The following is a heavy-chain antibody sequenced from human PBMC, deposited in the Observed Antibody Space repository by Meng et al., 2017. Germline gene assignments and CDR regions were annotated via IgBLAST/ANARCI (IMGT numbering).Heavy chain of an antibody. Sequence: QVQTSAPGLFNPSHTRSLTFPGAVGSRSPGSLSWIGTGQHPGKGLEWIGYIYYSGSPYSNPSLKRRVTISVDTSKNQFSLKLSSVTAADTAVYYCASQGGLSTYNWFDPWGQGTLVTVSS. CDR2: IYYSGSP. CDR1: VGSRSPGSLS. D-gene: IGHD5-12*01. J-gene: IGHJ5*02. CDR3: ASQGGLSTYNWFDP. V-gene: IGHV4-31*03.